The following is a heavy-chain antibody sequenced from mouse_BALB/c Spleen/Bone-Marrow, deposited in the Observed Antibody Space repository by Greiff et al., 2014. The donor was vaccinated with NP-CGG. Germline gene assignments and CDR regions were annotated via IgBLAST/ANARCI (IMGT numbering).Heavy chain of an antibody. CDR2: ISSYSGNT. D-gene: IGHD1-2*01. CDR1: GYTFTGYA. Sequence: VQLQQSGPELVRPGVSVKIPCKGFGYTFTGYAIHWVKQSHAKTLEWIGVISSYSGNTNYNQKFKGRATMTVDKSSSTAYMELARLTSEDSAIYYCASTAGTQYDYFAYWGQGTTLTVSS. V-gene: IGHV1-67*01. J-gene: IGHJ2*01. CDR3: ASTAGTQYDYFAY.